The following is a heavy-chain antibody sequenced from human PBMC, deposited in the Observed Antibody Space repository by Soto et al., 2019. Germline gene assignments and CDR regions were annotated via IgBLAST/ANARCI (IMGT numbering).Heavy chain of an antibody. J-gene: IGHJ6*02. CDR1: GYTFTNYW. CDR3: AASIFYYGMDV. CDR2: IYPGDSDT. V-gene: IGHV5-51*01. Sequence: PGESLKISCKGSGYTFTNYWIGWVRQMPRKGPEWMGIIYPGDSDTKYNPSFQGQVTISADKSITTTYLQWSSLKASDTAIYYCAASIFYYGMDVWGQGTTVTVSS.